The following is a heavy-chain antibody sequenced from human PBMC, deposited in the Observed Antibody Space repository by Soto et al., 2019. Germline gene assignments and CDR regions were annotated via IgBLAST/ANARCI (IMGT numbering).Heavy chain of an antibody. J-gene: IGHJ4*02. CDR2: IYYSGST. D-gene: IGHD3-3*01. CDR3: ATWTFLYYFDY. V-gene: IGHV4-39*01. CDR1: GGSISSSSYY. Sequence: SETLSLTCTVSGGSISSSSYYWGWIRQPPGKGLEWIGSIYYSGSTYYNPSLKSRVTISVDTSKNQFSLKLSSVTAADTAVYYCATWTFLYYFDYWGQGTLVTVSS.